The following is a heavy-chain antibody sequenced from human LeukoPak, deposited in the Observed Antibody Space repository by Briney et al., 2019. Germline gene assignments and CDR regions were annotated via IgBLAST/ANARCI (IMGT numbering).Heavy chain of an antibody. CDR2: INPNSGGT. CDR3: TRNWGTDACTSTSCSEPDLDS. V-gene: IGHV1-2*06. D-gene: IGHD2-2*01. Sequence: ASVRVSCKPSGYTFTHFYIHWVRQAPGQGLEWMGLINPNSGGTNYAPKFQGRVTMTRDTSISTAYLDLLNCDETAVFYCTRNWGTDACTSTSCSEPDLDSWGQGTLVTVSS. CDR1: GYTFTHFY. J-gene: IGHJ4*02.